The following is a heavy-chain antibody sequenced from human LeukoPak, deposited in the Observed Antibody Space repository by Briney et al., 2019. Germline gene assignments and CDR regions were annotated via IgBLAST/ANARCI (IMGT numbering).Heavy chain of an antibody. J-gene: IGHJ4*02. D-gene: IGHD3-3*02. CDR1: GFTFSSYS. V-gene: IGHV3-21*04. Sequence: GGSLRLSCAASGFTFSSYSMNWVRKAPGKGLEWVSSITRSSIYKYYADSVKGRFTISRDNAKNSLYLQMNSLRAEDTAVYYCAKDHFWSGYYIDYWGQGTLVTVSS. CDR2: ITRSSIYK. CDR3: AKDHFWSGYYIDY.